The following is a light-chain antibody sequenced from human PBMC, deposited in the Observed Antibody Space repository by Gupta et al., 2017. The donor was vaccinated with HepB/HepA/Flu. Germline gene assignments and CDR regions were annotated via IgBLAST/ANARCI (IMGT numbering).Light chain of an antibody. CDR2: AAF. Sequence: DIQMTQSPSSLSASVGDRVTITCRASQDIRNNLGWYQQKPGTVPKCLIYAAFTWQTGVPSRFSGSTFGTEFTLTISSLQAEDVATYYCLQYNTYPWTFGQGTKVEIK. J-gene: IGKJ1*01. V-gene: IGKV1-17*01. CDR3: LQYNTYPWT. CDR1: QDIRNN.